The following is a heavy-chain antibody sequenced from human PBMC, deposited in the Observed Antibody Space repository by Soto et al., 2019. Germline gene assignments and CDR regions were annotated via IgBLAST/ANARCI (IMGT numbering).Heavy chain of an antibody. CDR2: IIPISGTT. CDR1: GGTFSTHA. CDR3: ARGYCSGGNCYSGMDV. J-gene: IGHJ6*02. Sequence: QVQLVQSGAEVKKPGSSVKVSCKASGGTFSTHAIIWVRQAPGHGLEWMGGIIPISGTTYYTQKFQGRVTITADEPTSTAFMELSSLKSDGTAVFYCARGYCSGGNCYSGMDVWGQGTMVTVSS. D-gene: IGHD2-15*01. V-gene: IGHV1-69*01.